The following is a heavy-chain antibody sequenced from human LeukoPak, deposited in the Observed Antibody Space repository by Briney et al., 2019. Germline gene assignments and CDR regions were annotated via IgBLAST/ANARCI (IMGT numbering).Heavy chain of an antibody. CDR2: IKSKTDGGTT. CDR1: GFTFSNAW. Sequence: NSGGSLRLSCAASGFTFSNAWMSWVRQAPGKGLEWVGRIKSKTDGGTTDYAAPVKGRFTISRDDSKNTLYLQMNSLKTEDTAVYYCTTAYDYGDYAWYFDYWGQGTLVTVSS. CDR3: TTAYDYGDYAWYFDY. J-gene: IGHJ4*02. V-gene: IGHV3-15*01. D-gene: IGHD4-17*01.